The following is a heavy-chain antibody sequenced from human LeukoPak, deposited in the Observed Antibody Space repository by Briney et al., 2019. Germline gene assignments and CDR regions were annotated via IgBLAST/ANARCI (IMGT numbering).Heavy chain of an antibody. Sequence: GGSLRLSCAASGFTFSSYWIHWVRQAPGKGLVWVSRINSDGSSTSYADSVKGRFTISRDNAKNTLYLQMNSLRAEDTAVYYCARWVTDHGRRGDYWGQGTLVTVSS. J-gene: IGHJ4*02. V-gene: IGHV3-74*01. D-gene: IGHD4-23*01. CDR3: ARWVTDHGRRGDY. CDR2: INSDGSST. CDR1: GFTFSSYW.